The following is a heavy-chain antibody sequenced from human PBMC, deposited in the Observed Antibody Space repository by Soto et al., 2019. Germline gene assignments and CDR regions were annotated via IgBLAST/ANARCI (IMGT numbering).Heavy chain of an antibody. CDR2: IRQKTNSYTT. CDR1: GLTFSDRY. CDR3: TTVTKVDYYFDY. Sequence: RGSLRLGCASSGLTFSDRYMYWVRQAPGKGLEWVGRIRQKTNSYTTEYAASVKGRFIISRDDSTNSLYLQMSSLKTEDTAVYYCTTVTKVDYYFDYWGQGTLVTVSS. V-gene: IGHV3-72*01. D-gene: IGHD4-17*01. J-gene: IGHJ4*02.